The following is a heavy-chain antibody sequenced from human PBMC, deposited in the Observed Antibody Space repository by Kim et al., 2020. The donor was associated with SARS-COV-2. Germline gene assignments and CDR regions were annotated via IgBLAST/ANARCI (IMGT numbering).Heavy chain of an antibody. V-gene: IGHV3-66*01. Sequence: DSVKGRFTIARDNSKNTLYLQMNSLRAEDTAVYYCARAVAGTDSDYYFDYWGQGTLVTVSS. D-gene: IGHD6-19*01. CDR3: ARAVAGTDSDYYFDY. J-gene: IGHJ4*02.